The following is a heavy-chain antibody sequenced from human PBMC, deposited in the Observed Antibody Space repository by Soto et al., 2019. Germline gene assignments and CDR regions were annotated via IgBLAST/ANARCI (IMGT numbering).Heavy chain of an antibody. CDR3: AASIVLVPADYHGMDV. CDR2: IIPIFGAA. J-gene: IGHJ6*02. V-gene: IGHV1-69*12. D-gene: IGHD2-2*01. Sequence: QVQLVQSGAEVKKPGSSVKVSCKASGGTFSSYAISWVRQAPGQGLEWMGGIIPIFGAANYAQKFQGRVTITADESTSTAYMELSSLRSEDTAVYYCAASIVLVPADYHGMDVWGQGTTVTVSS. CDR1: GGTFSSYA.